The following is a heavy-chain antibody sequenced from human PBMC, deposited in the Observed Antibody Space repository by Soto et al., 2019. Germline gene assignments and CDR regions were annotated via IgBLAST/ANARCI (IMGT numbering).Heavy chain of an antibody. J-gene: IGHJ6*03. V-gene: IGHV1-8*01. CDR3: ARGLGTGNYYYYYYMDV. Sequence: QVPLVQSGAEVKKPGASVKVSCKASGYTFTSYDINWVRQATGQGLEWMGWMNPNSGNTGYAQKFQGRVTMTRNTSISTAYMELSSLRSEDTAVYYCARGLGTGNYYYYYYMDVWGKGTTVTVSS. CDR1: GYTFTSYD. D-gene: IGHD5-18*01. CDR2: MNPNSGNT.